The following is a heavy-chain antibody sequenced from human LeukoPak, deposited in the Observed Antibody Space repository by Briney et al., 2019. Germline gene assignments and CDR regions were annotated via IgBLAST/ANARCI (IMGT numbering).Heavy chain of an antibody. V-gene: IGHV4-61*02. CDR2: VYTSGST. D-gene: IGHD1-20*01. Sequence: PSQTLSLTCTGSGGSISSGSYYWSWIRQPAGKGLEWIGRVYTSGSTNYNPSLKSRVTISVDTSKNQSSLKLSSVTAADTAVYYCARSASITGTRFYYYYGMDVWGQGTTVTVSS. CDR3: ARSASITGTRFYYYYGMDV. CDR1: GGSISSGSYY. J-gene: IGHJ6*02.